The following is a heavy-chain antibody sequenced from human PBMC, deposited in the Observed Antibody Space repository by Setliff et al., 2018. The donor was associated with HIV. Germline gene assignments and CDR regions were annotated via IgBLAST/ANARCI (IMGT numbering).Heavy chain of an antibody. CDR2: INADNGNT. V-gene: IGHV1-3*01. CDR3: ARERATGKPPLLNWYFDL. D-gene: IGHD1-1*01. J-gene: IGHJ2*01. CDR1: GYTFTNHL. Sequence: GASVKVSCKASGYTFTNHLLYWVRQAPGQRLEWMGWINADNGNTRYSQEFQGRVTITRDTSASTAYMELSSLTSQDTAVYYCARERATGKPPLLNWYFDLWGRGTLVTVSS.